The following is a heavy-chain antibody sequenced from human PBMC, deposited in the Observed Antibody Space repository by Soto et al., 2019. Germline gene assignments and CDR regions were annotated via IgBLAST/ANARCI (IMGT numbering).Heavy chain of an antibody. CDR1: GYSFTSYD. V-gene: IGHV1-8*01. J-gene: IGHJ4*02. D-gene: IGHD2-21*01. CDR2: MNPNSGNT. CDR3: AKHGSSTDFDY. Sequence: ASVKVSCKASGYSFTSYDINWVRQATGQGLEWMGWMNPNSGNTGYAQKFQGRVTMTRNTSISTAYMELSSLRSEDTAVYYCAKHGSSTDFDYWGQGALVTVSS.